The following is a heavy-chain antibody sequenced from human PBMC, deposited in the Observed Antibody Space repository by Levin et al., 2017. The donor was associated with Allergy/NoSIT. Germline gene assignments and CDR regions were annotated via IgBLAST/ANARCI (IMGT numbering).Heavy chain of an antibody. Sequence: LSLTCAASGFTFSDYYMSWIRQAPGKGLEWVSYISSSGSTIYYADSVKGRFTISRDNAKNSLYLQMNSLRAEDTAVYYCARVRYSSSWIKWGQGTLVTVSS. J-gene: IGHJ4*02. D-gene: IGHD6-13*01. CDR2: ISSSGSTI. V-gene: IGHV3-11*01. CDR1: GFTFSDYY. CDR3: ARVRYSSSWIK.